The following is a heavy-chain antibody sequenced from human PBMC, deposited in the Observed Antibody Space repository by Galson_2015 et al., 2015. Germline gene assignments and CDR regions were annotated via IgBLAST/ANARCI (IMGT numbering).Heavy chain of an antibody. CDR2: ISSTSSTI. D-gene: IGHD4-17*01. J-gene: IGHJ4*02. Sequence: SLRLSCAASGFTFSSYGMNWVRQAPGKGLEWVSYISSTSSTIYYADSVKGRFTISRDNAKNSLYLQMNSLRDEDTAVYYCARDIGGVTTVNYFDYWGQGTLVTVSS. CDR3: ARDIGGVTTVNYFDY. CDR1: GFTFSSYG. V-gene: IGHV3-48*02.